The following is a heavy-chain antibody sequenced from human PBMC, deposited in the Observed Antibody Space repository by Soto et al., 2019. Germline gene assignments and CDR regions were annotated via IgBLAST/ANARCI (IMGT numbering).Heavy chain of an antibody. CDR1: GSIFSSYA. J-gene: IGHJ4*02. CDR2: IIPIFGTA. V-gene: IGHV1-69*13. D-gene: IGHD3-22*01. CDR3: ARDGEVDYYDSSGHRYYFDY. Sequence: SVKVSCKASGSIFSSYAIRMLRQPPVQVLELMGGIIPIFGTANYAQKFQGRVTITADESTSTAYMELSSLRSEDTAVYYCARDGEVDYYDSSGHRYYFDYWGQGTLVTVSS.